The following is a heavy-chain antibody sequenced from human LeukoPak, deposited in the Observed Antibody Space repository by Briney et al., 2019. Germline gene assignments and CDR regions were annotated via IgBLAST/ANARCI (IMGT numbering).Heavy chain of an antibody. V-gene: IGHV1-2*02. Sequence: ASLKVSCKASGYTFTGYYMHWVRQAPGQGLEWMGWINPNSGVTNYAQKFQGRVTMTRDTSISTVYMELSRLRSDDTAVYYCARQGALVKAIDYWGQGTLVTVSS. CDR3: ARQGALVKAIDY. D-gene: IGHD6-13*01. J-gene: IGHJ4*02. CDR1: GYTFTGYY. CDR2: INPNSGVT.